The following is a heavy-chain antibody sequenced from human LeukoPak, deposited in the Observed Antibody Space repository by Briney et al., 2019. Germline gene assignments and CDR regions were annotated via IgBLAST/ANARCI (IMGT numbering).Heavy chain of an antibody. CDR1: EFALERYT. D-gene: IGHD3-3*01. CDR2: ISGVGASYI. CDR3: ARDNGHRYDFIGAKWYFDL. V-gene: IGHV3-21*01. J-gene: IGHJ2*01. Sequence: PGGSLRLSCEVSEFALERYTMSWVRQAPGKGLEWVSSISGVGASYIFYADSVKGRFTISRDNARNSLYLQMDSLKVEDTALYYCARDNGHRYDFIGAKWYFDLWGRGTLVSVSS.